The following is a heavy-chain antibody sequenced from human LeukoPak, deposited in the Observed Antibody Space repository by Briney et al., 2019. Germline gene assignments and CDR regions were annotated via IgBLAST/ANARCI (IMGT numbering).Heavy chain of an antibody. D-gene: IGHD3-22*01. V-gene: IGHV4-31*03. J-gene: IGHJ4*02. CDR1: GGSISSGGYY. Sequence: PSETLSLTCTVSGGSISSGGYYWSWIRQHPGKGLEWIGYIYYSGSTYYNPSLKSRVTISVDTSKNQFSLKLSSVTAADTAVYYCARVGYYDSSGYYDYWGQGTLVTVSS. CDR2: IYYSGST. CDR3: ARVGYYDSSGYYDY.